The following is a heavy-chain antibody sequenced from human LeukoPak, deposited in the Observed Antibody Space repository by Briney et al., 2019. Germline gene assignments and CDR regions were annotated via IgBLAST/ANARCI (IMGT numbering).Heavy chain of an antibody. D-gene: IGHD2-15*01. Sequence: PSETLSLTCTVSGGSISSSSYYWGWIRQPPGKGLEWIGSIYYSGSTYYNPSLKSRVTISVDTSKNQFSLKLSSVTAADTAVYYCASRYCSGGSCNDYWGQGTLVTVSS. CDR2: IYYSGST. J-gene: IGHJ4*02. V-gene: IGHV4-39*01. CDR1: GGSISSSSYY. CDR3: ASRYCSGGSCNDY.